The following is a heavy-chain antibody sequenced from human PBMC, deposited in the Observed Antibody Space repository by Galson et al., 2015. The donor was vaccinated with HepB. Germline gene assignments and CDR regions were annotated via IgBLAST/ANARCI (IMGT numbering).Heavy chain of an antibody. CDR2: IDTNTGNP. CDR1: GYTINSFS. Sequence: SVKVSCKASGYTINSFSLNWVRQAPGQGPEWMGWIDTNTGNPTYAQGFTGRFVFSLDTSVNTAYLQISSLEAEDTAVYYCARDAWRGTNPDTFDIWGQGTMVTVSS. J-gene: IGHJ3*02. V-gene: IGHV7-4-1*02. CDR3: ARDAWRGTNPDTFDI. D-gene: IGHD1-14*01.